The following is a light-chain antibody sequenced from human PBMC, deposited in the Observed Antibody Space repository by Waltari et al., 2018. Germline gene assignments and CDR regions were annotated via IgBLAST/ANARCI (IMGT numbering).Light chain of an antibody. V-gene: IGKV2-30*01. CDR2: KVS. J-gene: IGKJ1*01. Sequence: DVVMTQSPLSLPVTLGQPASISCRSSQSLVSSDGNTYFNWFQQRSGQSPRRLIYKVSNRDSGVPDRFSGSGSGTDFTLRISRVEAEDVGVYYCMQGIHRPWTFGQGTKVEIK. CDR1: QSLVSSDGNTY. CDR3: MQGIHRPWT.